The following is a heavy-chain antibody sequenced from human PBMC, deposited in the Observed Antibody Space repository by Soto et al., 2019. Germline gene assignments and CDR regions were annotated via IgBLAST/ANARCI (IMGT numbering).Heavy chain of an antibody. J-gene: IGHJ4*02. CDR3: ARDIRDSGRRPLYYLDD. CDR2: INAGNGNT. CDR1: GYTFTSYA. V-gene: IGHV1-3*01. Sequence: QVQLVQSGAEVKKPGASVKVSCKASGYTFTSYAMHWVRQAPGQRLEWMGWINAGNGNTKYSQKFQGRVTITRDTSASKAHMELRSLRSEDTAVYYCARDIRDSGRRPLYYLDDWGQGTLVTVSS. D-gene: IGHD1-26*01.